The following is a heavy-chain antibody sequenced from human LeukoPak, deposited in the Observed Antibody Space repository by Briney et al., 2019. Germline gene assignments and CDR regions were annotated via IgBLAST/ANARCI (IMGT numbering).Heavy chain of an antibody. CDR3: ARESRYGYNGILSY. V-gene: IGHV1-69*04. CDR2: IIPILGIA. J-gene: IGHJ4*02. D-gene: IGHD5-24*01. CDR1: VGTFSSYA. Sequence: ASVKVSCKASVGTFSSYAISWVRQAPGPGLEGMGRIIPILGIANYAQKFQGRVTITEDKSTSTAYMELSSLRSEDTAGYYCARESRYGYNGILSYWGQGTLVTVSS.